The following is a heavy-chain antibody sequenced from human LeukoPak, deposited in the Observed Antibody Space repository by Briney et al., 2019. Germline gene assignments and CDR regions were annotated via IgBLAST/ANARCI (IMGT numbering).Heavy chain of an antibody. D-gene: IGHD6-6*01. J-gene: IGHJ4*02. CDR1: GGSISSGGYF. Sequence: SQTLSLTCTVSGGSISSGGYFWTWIRQPPGKGLEWIGYIYYSGSTYYNPSLKSRVTISVDTSKNQFSLKLSSVTAADTAVYYCARAPYSSSSVDYWGQGTLVTVSS. V-gene: IGHV4-31*03. CDR3: ARAPYSSSSVDY. CDR2: IYYSGST.